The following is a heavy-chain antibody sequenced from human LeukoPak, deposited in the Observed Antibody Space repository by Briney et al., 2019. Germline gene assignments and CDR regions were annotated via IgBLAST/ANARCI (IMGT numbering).Heavy chain of an antibody. D-gene: IGHD6-19*01. V-gene: IGHV3-15*01. CDR3: ARDRSRGYSSGYNPINWFDP. CDR1: GFTFSNAW. Sequence: GGSLRLSCAASGFTFSNAWMSWVRQAPGKGLEWVGRIKSKTDGGTTDYAAPVKGRFTISRDDSKNTLYLQMNSLRAEDTAVYYCARDRSRGYSSGYNPINWFDPWGQGTLVTVSS. J-gene: IGHJ5*02. CDR2: IKSKTDGGTT.